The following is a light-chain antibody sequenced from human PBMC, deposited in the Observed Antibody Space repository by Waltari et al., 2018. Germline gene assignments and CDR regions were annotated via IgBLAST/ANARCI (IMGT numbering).Light chain of an antibody. CDR3: QHYVKLPVT. V-gene: IGKV3-20*01. J-gene: IGKJ1*01. CDR1: QSVSRA. CDR2: GAS. Sequence: EMVLTQSPGTLSLSPGERATLSCRASQSVSRALAWYQQKPGQAPRLLIYGASTRATGVPDRFSGSGSGTDFSLTISSLDPEDFAVYYCQHYVKLPVTYGQGTKVEI.